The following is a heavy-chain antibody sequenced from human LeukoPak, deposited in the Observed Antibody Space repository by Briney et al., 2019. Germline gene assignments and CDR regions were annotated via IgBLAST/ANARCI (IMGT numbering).Heavy chain of an antibody. Sequence: ASVKVSCKASGYTFTSYDINWVRQATGQGLEWMGWMNPNSGNTGYAQKFQGRVTMTRNTSISTAYMELSSLRSEDTAVYYCARVRDDILTGYLNCFDPWGQGTLVTVSS. J-gene: IGHJ5*02. V-gene: IGHV1-8*01. CDR2: MNPNSGNT. CDR3: ARVRDDILTGYLNCFDP. D-gene: IGHD3-9*01. CDR1: GYTFTSYD.